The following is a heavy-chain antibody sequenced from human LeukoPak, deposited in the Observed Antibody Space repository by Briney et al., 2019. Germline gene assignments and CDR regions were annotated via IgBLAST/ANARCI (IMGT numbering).Heavy chain of an antibody. D-gene: IGHD6-19*01. Sequence: EASVKVSCKASGYTFTSYGISWVRQAPGQGLEWMGWISAYNGNTNYAQKLQGRVTMTTDTSTSTAYMELRSLRSDDTAVYYCARRVAGDYYYYYMDVWAKGPRSPSP. V-gene: IGHV1-18*01. CDR1: GYTFTSYG. CDR3: ARRVAGDYYYYYMDV. CDR2: ISAYNGNT. J-gene: IGHJ6*03.